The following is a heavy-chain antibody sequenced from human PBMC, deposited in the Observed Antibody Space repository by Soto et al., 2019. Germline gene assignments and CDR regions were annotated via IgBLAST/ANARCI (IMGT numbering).Heavy chain of an antibody. CDR1: GFPFSSYW. Sequence: EVQLVESGGDLVQRGGSLRLSCAASGFPFSSYWMTWGRHTPGKGLDWVARISGDGVTTYYADSVTGRFTVSRDNAKNTLSLQISGLRAEDTAVYYCAREYYGLLTGYYTDYWGQGTLVSVSS. D-gene: IGHD3-9*01. V-gene: IGHV3-74*01. J-gene: IGHJ4*02. CDR3: AREYYGLLTGYYTDY. CDR2: ISGDGVTT.